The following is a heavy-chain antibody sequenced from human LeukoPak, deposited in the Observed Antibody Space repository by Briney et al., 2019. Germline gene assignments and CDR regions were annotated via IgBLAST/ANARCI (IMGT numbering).Heavy chain of an antibody. D-gene: IGHD3-22*01. CDR1: GYTFTGYY. CDR3: ARDLLYYYDSSGYYSDY. Sequence: ASVKVSCKASGYTFTGYYMHWVRQAPGQGLEWMGWINPNSGGTNYAQKFQGRVTMTRDTSISTAYMELSRLRSDDTAVYYCARDLLYYYDSSGYYSDYWGQGTLVTVSS. J-gene: IGHJ4*02. V-gene: IGHV1-2*02. CDR2: INPNSGGT.